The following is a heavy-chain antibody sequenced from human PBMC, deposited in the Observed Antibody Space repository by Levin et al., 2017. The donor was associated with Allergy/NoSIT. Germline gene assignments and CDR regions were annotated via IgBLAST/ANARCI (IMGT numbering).Heavy chain of an antibody. J-gene: IGHJ2*01. D-gene: IGHD1-14*01. CDR1: GGSINSGDYY. Sequence: SETLSLTCTVSGGSINSGDYYWSWIRQNPGTGLEWIGYIYYTGNTYYNPSLKSRVTISLDTSNNQVFLKLTSVTAADTAVYYCARDRKYSTSGVMDWYSDLWGRGSLVTVSS. CDR3: ARDRKYSTSGVMDWYSDL. V-gene: IGHV4-31*03. CDR2: IYYTGNT.